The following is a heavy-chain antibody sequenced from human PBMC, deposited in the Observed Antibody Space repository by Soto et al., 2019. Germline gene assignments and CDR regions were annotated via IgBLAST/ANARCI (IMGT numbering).Heavy chain of an antibody. J-gene: IGHJ6*02. Sequence: ASVKVSCKTSGYTFTNYRIHWVRQAPGQRLEWMGIINPSGGGTIYAQKFQGRITMTRDTSTTTVYMEVSSLRSEDTAVYYCARTGRTMLYGSGSHEGYYYGMDVWG. D-gene: IGHD3-10*01. CDR3: ARTGRTMLYGSGSHEGYYYGMDV. CDR1: GYTFTNYR. V-gene: IGHV1-46*01. CDR2: INPSGGGT.